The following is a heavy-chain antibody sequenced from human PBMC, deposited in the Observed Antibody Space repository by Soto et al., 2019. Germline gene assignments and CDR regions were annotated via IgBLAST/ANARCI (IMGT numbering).Heavy chain of an antibody. CDR3: ARADYYDRSGFYYDC. Sequence: QVQLVQSGAEVKKPGASVKVSCKASGYIFTNHYIHWVRQAPGQGLEWMGIINHSGGSTNYLQKFQGRITMTRDTSTSTVYRELSSLRSEDTAVYVGARADYYDRSGFYYDCWGQGTLVTVSS. V-gene: IGHV1-46*01. J-gene: IGHJ1*01. D-gene: IGHD3-22*01. CDR2: INHSGGST. CDR1: GYIFTNHY.